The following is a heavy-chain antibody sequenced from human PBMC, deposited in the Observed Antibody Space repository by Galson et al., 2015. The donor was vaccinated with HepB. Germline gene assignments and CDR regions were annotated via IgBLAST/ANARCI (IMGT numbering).Heavy chain of an antibody. Sequence: PALVKPTQTLTLTCTFSGFSLSTSGVGVGWIRQPPGKALEWLALIYWDDDKRYSPSLKNRLTITKDTSKNQVVLTMTNMDPVDTATYYCADRRGGNYPRHFHYWGQGTLVTVSS. D-gene: IGHD1-26*01. CDR1: GFSLSTSGVG. CDR2: IYWDDDK. CDR3: ADRRGGNYPRHFHY. J-gene: IGHJ4*02. V-gene: IGHV2-5*02.